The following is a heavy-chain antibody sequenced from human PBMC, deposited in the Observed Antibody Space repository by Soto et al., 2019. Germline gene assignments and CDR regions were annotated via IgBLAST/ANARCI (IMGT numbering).Heavy chain of an antibody. D-gene: IGHD1-26*01. CDR1: GFTFSSYA. CDR2: ISGSGGST. J-gene: IGHJ6*02. Sequence: GGSLRLSCAASGFTFSSYAMSWVRQAPGKGLEWVSAISGSGGSTYYADSVKGRFTISRDNSKNTLYLQMSSLRAEDTAVYYCAKDQGAYYYYGMDVWGQGTTVTVSS. CDR3: AKDQGAYYYYGMDV. V-gene: IGHV3-23*01.